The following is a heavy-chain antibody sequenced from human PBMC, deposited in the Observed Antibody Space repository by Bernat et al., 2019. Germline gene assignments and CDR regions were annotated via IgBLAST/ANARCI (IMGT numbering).Heavy chain of an antibody. V-gene: IGHV3-33*01. Sequence: QVQLVESGGGVVQPGRSLRLSCAASGFTFSSYGLHWVRQAPGTGLEWVAVIWYDGSNKYYADSVKGRFTISRDKSKNTLYLQMNSLRAEDTDVYYCAREREGLWFGAFDYWGQGTLVTVSS. CDR1: GFTFSSYG. D-gene: IGHD3-10*01. CDR2: IWYDGSNK. CDR3: AREREGLWFGAFDY. J-gene: IGHJ4*02.